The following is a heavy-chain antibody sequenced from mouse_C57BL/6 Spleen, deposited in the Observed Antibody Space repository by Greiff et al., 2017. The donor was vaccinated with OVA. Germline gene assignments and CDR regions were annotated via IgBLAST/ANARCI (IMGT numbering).Heavy chain of an antibody. V-gene: IGHV1-52*01. D-gene: IGHD1-1*01. Sequence: QVQLQQPGAELVKPGSSVKLSCKASGYTFTSYWMHWVKQRPIQGLEWIGNIDPSDSETHYNQKFKDKATLTVDKSSSTAYMQLSSLTSEDSAVYYCARRPEYYGSSHWDFDVWGTGTTVTVSS. J-gene: IGHJ1*03. CDR2: IDPSDSET. CDR1: GYTFTSYW. CDR3: ARRPEYYGSSHWDFDV.